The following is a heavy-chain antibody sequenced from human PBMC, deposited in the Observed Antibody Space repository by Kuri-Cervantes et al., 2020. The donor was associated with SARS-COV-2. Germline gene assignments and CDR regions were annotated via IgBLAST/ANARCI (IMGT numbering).Heavy chain of an antibody. Sequence: GGSLRLXCEASGFTFSSYAMSWVRQAPGKGLEWVSAISGSGGSTYNANSVKGVFTISRNNSKSSLFLQMNSLRAEDTAVYYCAKDTGAGTEGGLDYWGQGTLVTVSS. CDR1: GFTFSSYA. D-gene: IGHD6-19*01. CDR3: AKDTGAGTEGGLDY. V-gene: IGHV3-23*01. J-gene: IGHJ4*02. CDR2: ISGSGGST.